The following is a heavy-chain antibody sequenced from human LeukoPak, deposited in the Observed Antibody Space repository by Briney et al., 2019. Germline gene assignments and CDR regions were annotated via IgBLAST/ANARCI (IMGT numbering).Heavy chain of an antibody. V-gene: IGHV3-74*01. J-gene: IGHJ3*02. CDR3: VRDSRGNSFDI. Sequence: GGSLRLSCAASGFTVSSNYMSWVRQAPGKGLVWVSRINSDGSITTYADSVKGRFTISRDNAKNTLYLQMNSLRVEDTAVYYCVRDSRGNSFDIWGQGTLVTVSS. D-gene: IGHD3-10*01. CDR1: GFTVSSNY. CDR2: INSDGSIT.